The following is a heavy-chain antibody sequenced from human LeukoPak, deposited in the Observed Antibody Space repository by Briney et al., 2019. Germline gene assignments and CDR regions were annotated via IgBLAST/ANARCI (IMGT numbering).Heavy chain of an antibody. V-gene: IGHV3-23*01. D-gene: IGHD3-10*01. CDR1: GFTFRIYA. J-gene: IGHJ4*02. CDR2: ITSSGGST. Sequence: PGGSLRLSCAASGFTFRIYAMSWVRQAPGKGLEWVSSITSSGGSTYYADSVKGRFTISRDNSKNTLYLQMNSLRAEDTAVYYCARGFTYYYYWGQGTLVTVSS. CDR3: ARGFTYYYY.